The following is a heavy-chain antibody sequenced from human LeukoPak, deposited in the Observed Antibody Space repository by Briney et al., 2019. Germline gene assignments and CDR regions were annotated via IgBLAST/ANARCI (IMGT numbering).Heavy chain of an antibody. CDR3: ARSIEVAGSDY. V-gene: IGHV3-21*01. CDR1: GFTFSRYS. J-gene: IGHJ4*02. D-gene: IGHD6-13*01. CDR2: ISSSSSYI. Sequence: PGGSLRLSCAASGFTFSRYSMNWLRHAPGKGLEWVSSISSSSSYIYYADSVRRRFTISRDNAKNSLYLQMNSLRAEDTAVYYCARSIEVAGSDYWGQGTLVTVSS.